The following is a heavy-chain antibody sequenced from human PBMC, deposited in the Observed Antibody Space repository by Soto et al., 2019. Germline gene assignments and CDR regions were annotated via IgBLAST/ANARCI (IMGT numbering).Heavy chain of an antibody. J-gene: IGHJ6*02. CDR3: ARDSSSSGGYYYYYGMDV. CDR2: ISSYNGNT. V-gene: IGHV1-18*01. CDR1: GYNFTSCN. D-gene: IGHD6-6*01. Sequence: ASVKISCKTSGYNFTSCNISWVRLVPGQGLEWMGWISSYNGNTNYAQKFQGRVTMTTDTSTSTAYMELRSLSSDDTAVYYCARDSSSSGGYYYYYGMDVWG.